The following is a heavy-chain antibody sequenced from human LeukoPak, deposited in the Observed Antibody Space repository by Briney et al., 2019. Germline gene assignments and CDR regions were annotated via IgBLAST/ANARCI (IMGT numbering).Heavy chain of an antibody. Sequence: SETLSLTCSVSGDSISSFYWSWIRQPPGKGLEWIGNIHHSGSINYNPSLKSRVTISVDTSKKQFSLKLSSVTAADTAVYYCARAPQSLAAWTCFDYWGQGTLVTVSS. D-gene: IGHD1-1*01. CDR1: GDSISSFY. CDR3: ARAPQSLAAWTCFDY. V-gene: IGHV4-59*01. J-gene: IGHJ4*02. CDR2: IHHSGSI.